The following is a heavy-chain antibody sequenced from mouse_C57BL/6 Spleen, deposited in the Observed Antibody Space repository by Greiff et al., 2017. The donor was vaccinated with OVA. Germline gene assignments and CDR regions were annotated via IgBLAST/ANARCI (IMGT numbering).Heavy chain of an antibody. V-gene: IGHV1-55*01. CDR2: IYPGSGST. CDR1: GYTFTSSW. CDR3: AREENYAMDY. Sequence: LQESGAELVKPGASVKMSCKASGYTFTSSWLTWVKQRPGQGLEWIGDIYPGSGSTNYNEKFKSKATLTVDTSSSTAYMQLSSLTSEDSAVYYCAREENYAMDYWGQGTSVTVSS. J-gene: IGHJ4*01.